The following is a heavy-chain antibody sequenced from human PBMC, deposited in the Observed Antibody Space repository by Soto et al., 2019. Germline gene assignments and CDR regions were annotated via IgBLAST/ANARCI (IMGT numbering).Heavy chain of an antibody. CDR2: IWYDGSNK. V-gene: IGHV3-33*01. CDR3: ASDSCSGRNCYLFDY. Sequence: QVQLVESGGGVVQPGRSLRLSCAASGFTFSSYGMHWVRQAPGKGLEWVAVIWYDGSNKYYADSVNGRFNISRDNSKNTLYRQMNSLRAEDTAVYYCASDSCSGRNCYLFDYWGQGTLVTVSS. CDR1: GFTFSSYG. D-gene: IGHD2-15*01. J-gene: IGHJ4*02.